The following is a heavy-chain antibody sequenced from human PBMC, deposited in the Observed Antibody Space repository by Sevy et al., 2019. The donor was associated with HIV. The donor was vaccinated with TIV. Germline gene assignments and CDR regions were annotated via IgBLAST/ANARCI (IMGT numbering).Heavy chain of an antibody. Sequence: GGSLRLSCAASGFTFSDYYMSWIRQAPGKGLEWVSYISSSGSTIYYADSVKGRFTISRDNAKNSLYLQMNSLRAEDTAVYYCARVTDYDSSGYLGYYFDYWGQGTLVTVSS. CDR1: GFTFSDYY. CDR2: ISSSGSTI. J-gene: IGHJ4*02. D-gene: IGHD3-22*01. CDR3: ARVTDYDSSGYLGYYFDY. V-gene: IGHV3-11*01.